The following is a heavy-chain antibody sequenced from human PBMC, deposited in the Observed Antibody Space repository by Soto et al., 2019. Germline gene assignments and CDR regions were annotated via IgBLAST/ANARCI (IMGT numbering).Heavy chain of an antibody. J-gene: IGHJ6*02. CDR3: AKETVQTTYSFYAMDV. V-gene: IGHV3-30*02. CDR2: VSFDSKNK. Sequence: PGGSLRLSCGGSGFSFESYSMHWVRQAPGKGLEWVATVSFDSKNKYYIDSVEGRFTLSRDNAKNIVYLQMNSLRHDDTAVYYCAKETVQTTYSFYAMDVWGPGTTVTVSS. CDR1: GFSFESYS. D-gene: IGHD4-4*01.